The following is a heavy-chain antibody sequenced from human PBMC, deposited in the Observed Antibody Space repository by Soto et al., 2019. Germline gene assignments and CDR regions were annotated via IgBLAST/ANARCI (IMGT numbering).Heavy chain of an antibody. D-gene: IGHD3-3*01. CDR3: ATGVIWIGYFTVDS. CDR2: FIPVYRTL. J-gene: IGHJ4*02. Sequence: SVKVSCKASGGSFGNSAINWVRQTPGQGLEWLGGFIPVYRTLNYAQKFQGRVTITADESTGTAYMTLSSLASNDTAVYYCATGVIWIGYFTVDSWGQGTRVTVYS. V-gene: IGHV1-69*13. CDR1: GGSFGNSA.